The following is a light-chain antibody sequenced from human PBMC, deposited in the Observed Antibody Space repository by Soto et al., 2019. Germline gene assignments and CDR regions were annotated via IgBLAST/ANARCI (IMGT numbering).Light chain of an antibody. CDR2: DVS. V-gene: IGLV2-14*01. Sequence: QSALTQPASVSGSPGQSITISCTGTSSDVGGYNYVSWYQQYPGKAPKLMIFDVSNRPSGVSDRFSGSKSGSTAFLTISGLQAEDEADYYCSSYRSSSTRLFGGGTKVTVL. CDR3: SSYRSSSTRL. CDR1: SSDVGGYNY. J-gene: IGLJ3*02.